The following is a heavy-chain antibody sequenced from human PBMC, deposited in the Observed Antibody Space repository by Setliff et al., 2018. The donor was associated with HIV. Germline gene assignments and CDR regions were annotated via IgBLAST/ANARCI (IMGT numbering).Heavy chain of an antibody. J-gene: IGHJ5*02. D-gene: IGHD3-22*01. CDR1: GFTFSIYW. V-gene: IGHV3-7*01. CDR2: IKQDGSEK. Sequence: LRLSCAASGFTFSIYWMSWVRQAPGKGLEWVANIKQDGSEKYYVDSVKGRFTISRDNAKNSLYLQMNSLRAEDTAVYYCAKLKEKWLSPILQNFFDPWGQGTLVTVSS. CDR3: AKLKEKWLSPILQNFFDP.